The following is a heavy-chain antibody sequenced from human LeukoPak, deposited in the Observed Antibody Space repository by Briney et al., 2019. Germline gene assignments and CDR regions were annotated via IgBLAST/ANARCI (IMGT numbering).Heavy chain of an antibody. Sequence: SETLSLTCTVSGGSISSYYWSWIRQPAGKGLEWIGRIYTSGSTNYNPSLKSRVTISVDTSKNQFSLRLSSVTAADTAVYYCARIYYYHNSGACFDYWGQGALVTVSS. CDR3: ARIYYYHNSGACFDY. CDR2: IYTSGST. J-gene: IGHJ4*02. CDR1: GGSISSYY. D-gene: IGHD3-22*01. V-gene: IGHV4-4*07.